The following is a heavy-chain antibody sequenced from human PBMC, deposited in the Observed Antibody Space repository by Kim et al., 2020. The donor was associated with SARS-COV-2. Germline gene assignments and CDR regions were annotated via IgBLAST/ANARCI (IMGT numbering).Heavy chain of an antibody. J-gene: IGHJ4*02. V-gene: IGHV4-59*01. Sequence: SETLSLTCTVSGGSISSYYWSWIRQPPGKGLEWIGYIYYSGSTNYNPSLKSRVTISVDTSKNQFSLKLSSVTAADTAVYYCARLDDYDLPYWGQGTLVTVSS. CDR3: ARLDDYDLPY. CDR1: GGSISSYY. CDR2: IYYSGST. D-gene: IGHD4-17*01.